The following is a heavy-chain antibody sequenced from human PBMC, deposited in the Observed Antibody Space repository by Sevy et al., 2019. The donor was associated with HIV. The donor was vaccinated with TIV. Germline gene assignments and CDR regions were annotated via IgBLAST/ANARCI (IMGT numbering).Heavy chain of an antibody. D-gene: IGHD2-8*01. CDR3: ARDPRMYGDYLLAYFDY. Sequence: GGSLRLSCAASGFTVNSNYMTWVRQAPGKGLEGVAVIGYDGSNKYYADSVKGRFSISRDNSRNTLFLQMDSLRAEDTAVYYCARDPRMYGDYLLAYFDYWGQGTLVTVSS. V-gene: IGHV3-33*08. J-gene: IGHJ4*02. CDR1: GFTVNSNY. CDR2: IGYDGSNK.